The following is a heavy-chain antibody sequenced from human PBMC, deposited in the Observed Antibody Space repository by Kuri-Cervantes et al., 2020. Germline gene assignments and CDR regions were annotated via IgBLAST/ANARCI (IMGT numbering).Heavy chain of an antibody. J-gene: IGHJ3*01. CDR3: GKDPNSDYLGAFDF. CDR2: ISYDGSNK. D-gene: IGHD4-11*01. V-gene: IGHV3-30-3*01. Sequence: GGSLRLSCAASGFTFSSYAMHWVRQAPGKGLEWVAVISYDGSNKYYADSVKGRFTISRDNSKNTLYLQMNSLRDEDTAVYYCGKDPNSDYLGAFDFWGPGTKVTVSS. CDR1: GFTFSSYA.